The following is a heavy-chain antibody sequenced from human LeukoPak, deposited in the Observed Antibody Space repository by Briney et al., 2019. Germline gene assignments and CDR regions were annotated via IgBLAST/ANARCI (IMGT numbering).Heavy chain of an antibody. D-gene: IGHD2-15*01. CDR2: IYPGDSDT. CDR1: GYSFTSYW. CDR3: ATPERGIWGAFDI. Sequence: GESLQISCQGSGYSFTSYWIGWVRPMPGKGLEWMGIIYPGDSDTRYSPSFQGQVTISADKSISTAYLQWSSLKASDTAMYYCATPERGIWGAFDIWGQGTMVTVSS. J-gene: IGHJ3*02. V-gene: IGHV5-51*01.